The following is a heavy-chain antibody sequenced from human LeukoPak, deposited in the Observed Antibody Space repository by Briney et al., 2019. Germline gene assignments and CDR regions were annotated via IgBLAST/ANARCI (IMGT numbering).Heavy chain of an antibody. CDR1: GFTFSSYW. Sequence: LPGGSLRLSCAASGFTFSSYWMSWVRQAPGKVLEWVANIKQDGSEKYYVDSVKGRFTISRDNAKNSLYLQMNSLRAEDTAVYYCAKDRGWAPYGDFLNWGQGTLVTVSS. V-gene: IGHV3-7*03. J-gene: IGHJ4*02. D-gene: IGHD4-17*01. CDR2: IKQDGSEK. CDR3: AKDRGWAPYGDFLN.